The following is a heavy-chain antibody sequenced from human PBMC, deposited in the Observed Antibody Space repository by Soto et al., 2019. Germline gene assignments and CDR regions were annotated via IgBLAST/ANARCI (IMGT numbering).Heavy chain of an antibody. CDR2: ISARGGSS. V-gene: IGHV3-23*01. D-gene: IGHD3-16*01. CDR3: AKDLYYYDFSLDDS. Sequence: EVQLLESGGGLVQPGGSLRLACAASGFSFSSYAMVWVRQAPGKGLEWVSVISARGGSSYFADSVKGRFTISRDNSKNTVFLQMNSLRVEDTAVYYCAKDLYYYDFSLDDSWGQGTLVTVSS. J-gene: IGHJ5*02. CDR1: GFSFSSYA.